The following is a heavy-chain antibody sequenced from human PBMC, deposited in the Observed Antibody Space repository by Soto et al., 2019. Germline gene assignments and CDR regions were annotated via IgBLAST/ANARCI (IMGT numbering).Heavy chain of an antibody. CDR3: ARGQEGVVATH. CDR2: IKDGGYT. D-gene: IGHD5-12*01. CDR1: GGSLSGYY. Sequence: QVQLQQWGAGLLKPSETLSLNCAVNGGSLSGYYWSWIRQPPGKGLEWIGEIKDGGYTNYSPSLKSRATISSDTSNNQFSLMLNSVTAADTGVYYCARGQEGVVATHWDQGALVTVSS. J-gene: IGHJ4*02. V-gene: IGHV4-34*01.